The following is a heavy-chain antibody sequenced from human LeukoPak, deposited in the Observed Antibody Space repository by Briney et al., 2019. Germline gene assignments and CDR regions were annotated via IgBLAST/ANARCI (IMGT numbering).Heavy chain of an antibody. J-gene: IGHJ5*02. Sequence: SETLSLTCAVSGGSISSGGYSWSWIRQPPGKGLEWIGYVYHSASTYYNPSLKSRVPISVDRSKNQFSLKLSSVTAAATAVYYCARAQPKGGWFDPWGQGTLVTVSS. CDR2: VYHSAST. CDR3: ARAQPKGGWFDP. V-gene: IGHV4-30-2*01. CDR1: GGSISSGGYS. D-gene: IGHD2-2*01.